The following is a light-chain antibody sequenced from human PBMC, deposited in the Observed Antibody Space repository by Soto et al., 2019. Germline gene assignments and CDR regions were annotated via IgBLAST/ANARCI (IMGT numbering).Light chain of an antibody. J-gene: IGKJ5*01. Sequence: DIQMPPTPSSVSASVGARVTITCRASQGISSWLAWYKKKPGKAPKLLIYAASTLQSGVQSRLSGNGSGTDGTLIIRSLQPEEAATDYGQQAYSFQITFGQGTRLELK. V-gene: IGKV1D-12*01. CDR3: QQAYSFQIT. CDR2: AAS. CDR1: QGISSW.